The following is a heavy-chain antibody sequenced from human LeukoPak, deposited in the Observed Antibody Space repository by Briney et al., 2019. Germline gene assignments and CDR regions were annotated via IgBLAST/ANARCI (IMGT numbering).Heavy chain of an antibody. J-gene: IGHJ4*02. D-gene: IGHD6-19*01. V-gene: IGHV4-59*08. CDR1: GGSISSYY. Sequence: KPSETLSLTCTASGGSISSYYWSWIRQPPGKGLEWIGYIYYSGSTNYNPSLKSRVTISVDTSKNQFSLKLSSVTAADTAVYYCARHRRGSSGRILYYFDYWGQGTLVTVSS. CDR3: ARHRRGSSGRILYYFDY. CDR2: IYYSGST.